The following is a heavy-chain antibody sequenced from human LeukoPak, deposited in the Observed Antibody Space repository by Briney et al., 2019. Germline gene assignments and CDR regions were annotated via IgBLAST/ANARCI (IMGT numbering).Heavy chain of an antibody. CDR2: IYYSGST. D-gene: IGHD6-6*01. V-gene: IGHV4-39*01. CDR3: AVTIAAPTLYFEY. Sequence: SETLSLTCTVSGGSISSSSYYWGWIRQPPGKGLEWIGSIYYSGSTYYNPSLKSRVTISVDTSKNQFSLKLSSVTAADTAVYYCAVTIAAPTLYFEYGGQGTLVTVSS. J-gene: IGHJ4*02. CDR1: GGSISSSSYY.